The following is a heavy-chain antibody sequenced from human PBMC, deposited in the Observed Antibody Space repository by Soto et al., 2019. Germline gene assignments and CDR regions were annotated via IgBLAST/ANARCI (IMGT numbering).Heavy chain of an antibody. J-gene: IGHJ4*02. CDR2: ISGIGGST. Sequence: RGSLRVSCATSGFTFTTSAMSWVRQAPGKGLEWVSSISGIGGSTHYAGSVKGRFTISRDNSKNTLYLQMNSLRAEDTATYYCAKSRGVPATHPFDYWGQGTMFTVSS. D-gene: IGHD2-2*01. V-gene: IGHV3-23*01. CDR1: GFTFTTSA. CDR3: AKSRGVPATHPFDY.